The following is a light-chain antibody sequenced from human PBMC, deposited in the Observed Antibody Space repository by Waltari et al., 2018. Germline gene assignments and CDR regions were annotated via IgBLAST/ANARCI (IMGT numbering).Light chain of an antibody. Sequence: EIVMTQSPATLSVYPGERATFSCRASQSVSSNFALYQQKPCQASRLLIYDASTRATGIPTRFSGSGSGTESTLTISCLQSEDFAVYYCQHYDNWPVTFGQGTRLEIK. CDR2: DAS. CDR3: QHYDNWPVT. V-gene: IGKV3-15*01. J-gene: IGKJ5*01. CDR1: QSVSSN.